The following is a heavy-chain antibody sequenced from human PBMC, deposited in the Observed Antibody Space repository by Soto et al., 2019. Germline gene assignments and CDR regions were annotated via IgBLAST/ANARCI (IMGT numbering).Heavy chain of an antibody. V-gene: IGHV3-33*01. J-gene: IGHJ4*02. CDR1: GFAFRSYG. D-gene: IGHD2-15*01. Sequence: GGFLRLSCEGSGFAFRSYGIQFFRHAPGKGLEWLGPIWNDGSHAYYADSVKGRFTISRDNSKNTVFLQVSNLRAEDTAVYFCARDQTDSGGYSDSWGQGTLVTVS. CDR3: ARDQTDSGGYSDS. CDR2: IWNDGSHA.